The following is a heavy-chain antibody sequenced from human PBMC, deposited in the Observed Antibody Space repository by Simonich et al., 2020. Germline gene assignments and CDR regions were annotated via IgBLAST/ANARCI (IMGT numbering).Heavy chain of an antibody. D-gene: IGHD7-27*01. CDR1: GYTFTGYY. Sequence: QVQLVQSGAEVKKPGASVKVSCKASGYTFTGYYMHWVRQAPGQGLEWRGWINPNSGGTNYEKKFQGRVTMTRDTSISTAYMELSRLRSDDTAVYYCARGALTGDYYYMDVWGKGTTVTVSS. CDR2: INPNSGGT. CDR3: ARGALTGDYYYMDV. V-gene: IGHV1-2*02. J-gene: IGHJ6*03.